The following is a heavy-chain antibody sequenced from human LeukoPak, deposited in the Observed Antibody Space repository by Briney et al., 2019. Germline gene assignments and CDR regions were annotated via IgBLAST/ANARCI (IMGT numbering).Heavy chain of an antibody. Sequence: SETLSLTCTVAGGSISSSGYYWDWIRQPPGKGLEWIGEINHSGSTNYNPSLKGRVTISVDTSKNQFSLKLSSVAAADTAVYYCARGNLFDYWGQGTLVTVSS. CDR3: ARGNLFDY. CDR2: INHSGST. D-gene: IGHD1-14*01. V-gene: IGHV4-39*07. J-gene: IGHJ4*02. CDR1: GGSISSSGYY.